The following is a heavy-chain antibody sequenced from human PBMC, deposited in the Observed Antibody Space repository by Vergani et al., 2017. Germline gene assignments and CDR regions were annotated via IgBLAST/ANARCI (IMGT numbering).Heavy chain of an antibody. CDR1: GGSFSGYY. CDR2: INHSGST. CDR3: ARAAVYYDSSGYFLGYYFDY. J-gene: IGHJ4*02. D-gene: IGHD3-22*01. V-gene: IGHV4-34*01. Sequence: QVQLQQWGAGLLKPSETLSLTCAVYGGSFSGYYWSWIRQPPGKGLEWIGEINHSGSTNYNPSLKSRVTISVDTSKNQFSLKLSSVTAADTAVYYCARAAVYYDSSGYFLGYYFDYWGQGTLVTVSS.